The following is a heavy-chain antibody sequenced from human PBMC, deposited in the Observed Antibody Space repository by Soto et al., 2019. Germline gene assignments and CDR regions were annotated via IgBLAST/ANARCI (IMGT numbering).Heavy chain of an antibody. CDR2: IFSSGTT. Sequence: SETLSLTWTVSGDSIGSGNKCWSWIRQAPGKGLEWIGYIFSSGTTYYNPSLKSRLTMSLDTSQNQFSLKLNSVTAADTAVYFCARVPSPFDFYYAMDVWGQGTTVPV. D-gene: IGHD3-16*01. V-gene: IGHV4-30-4*02. J-gene: IGHJ6*02. CDR1: GDSIGSGNKC. CDR3: ARVPSPFDFYYAMDV.